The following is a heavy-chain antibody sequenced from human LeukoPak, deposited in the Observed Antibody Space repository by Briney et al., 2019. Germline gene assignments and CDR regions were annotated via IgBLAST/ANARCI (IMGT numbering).Heavy chain of an antibody. V-gene: IGHV4-59*01. CDR2: IYYSGST. D-gene: IGHD4-17*01. CDR1: RASISIYY. Sequence: LETLSLTCTVSRASISIYYWSWIRQPPGKGLEWIGYIYYSGSTNYNPSLKGRVTMSVDTSKNQFSLRLSSVTAADTAVYYCARGSDFGDYWGQGTLVTVSS. J-gene: IGHJ4*02. CDR3: ARGSDFGDY.